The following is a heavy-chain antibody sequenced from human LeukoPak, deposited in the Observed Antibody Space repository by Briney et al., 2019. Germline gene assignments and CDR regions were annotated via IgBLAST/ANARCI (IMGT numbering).Heavy chain of an antibody. Sequence: SETLSLTCTVSGGSISSSSYYWGWIRQPPGKGLEWIGSIYYSGSTYYNPSLKSRVTISVDTSKNQFSLKLSSVTAADTAVYYCARLMVYAKIDYWGQGTLVTVSS. D-gene: IGHD2-8*01. CDR3: ARLMVYAKIDY. CDR1: GGSISSSSYY. J-gene: IGHJ4*02. V-gene: IGHV4-39*01. CDR2: IYYSGST.